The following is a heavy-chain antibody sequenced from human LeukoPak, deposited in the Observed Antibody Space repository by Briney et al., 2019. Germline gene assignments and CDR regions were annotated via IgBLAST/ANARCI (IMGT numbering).Heavy chain of an antibody. Sequence: PSETLSLTCTVSGGSISSYYWSWLRQPPGKGLEWIGYIYYSGSTNYNPSLKSRVTISVDTSKNQFSLKLSSVTAADTAVYYCARAVRRWFDPWGQGTLVTVSS. CDR1: GGSISSYY. CDR2: IYYSGST. J-gene: IGHJ5*02. D-gene: IGHD4-23*01. V-gene: IGHV4-59*01. CDR3: ARAVRRWFDP.